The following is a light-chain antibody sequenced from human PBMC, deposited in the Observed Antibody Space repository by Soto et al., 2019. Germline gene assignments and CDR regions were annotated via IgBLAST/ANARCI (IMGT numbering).Light chain of an antibody. CDR2: DAS. V-gene: IGKV3-11*01. J-gene: IGKJ4*01. Sequence: EIVLTQSPATLSLSPGERATLSCRASQSLSKYLAWYQQKPGQAPRLLIYDASNRATGIPARFSGSGSGTDFTLTISSLEPEDFAVYDSQQRSNWRGTFGGGTKVEI. CDR3: QQRSNWRGT. CDR1: QSLSKY.